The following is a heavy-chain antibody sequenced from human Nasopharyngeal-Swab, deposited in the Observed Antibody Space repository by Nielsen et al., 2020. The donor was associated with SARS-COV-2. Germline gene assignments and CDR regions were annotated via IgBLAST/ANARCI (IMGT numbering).Heavy chain of an antibody. D-gene: IGHD3-22*01. CDR2: IYYSGST. V-gene: IGHV4-59*01. Sequence: SETLSLTCTVSGGSISSYYWSWIRQPPGKGLEWIGYIYYSGSTNYNPSLKSRVTISVDTSKNQFSLKLSSVTAADTAMYYCAREYQSTYYYDSSGPIYDAFDTWGQGTMVTVSS. CDR1: GGSISSYY. J-gene: IGHJ3*02. CDR3: AREYQSTYYYDSSGPIYDAFDT.